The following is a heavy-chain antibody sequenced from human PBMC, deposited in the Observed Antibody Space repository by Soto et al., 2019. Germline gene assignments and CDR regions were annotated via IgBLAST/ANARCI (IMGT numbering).Heavy chain of an antibody. V-gene: IGHV3-21*01. J-gene: IGHJ6*02. CDR1: GFTFSSYS. Sequence: GSLRLSCAASGFTFSSYSMNWVRQAPGKGLEWVSSISSSSSYIYYADSVKGRFTISRDNAKNSLYLQMNSLRAEDTAVYYCARFPGYSYYYYGMDVWGQGTTVTVSS. CDR2: ISSSSSYI. CDR3: ARFPGYSYYYYGMDV. D-gene: IGHD5-18*01.